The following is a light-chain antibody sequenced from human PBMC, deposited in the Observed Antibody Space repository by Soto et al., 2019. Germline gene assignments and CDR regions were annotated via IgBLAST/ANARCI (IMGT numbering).Light chain of an antibody. J-gene: IGLJ1*01. Sequence: SPLTQPSSVSGSAGQEITISCPGTSSDAGSYNLVSWYQQHRGKAPKPMIYEVTKRPSGVRARFSCSKSGNAASLTLSVLQAEDEAVYDCSSYVDSNMLLFGTGTKGTVL. CDR2: EVT. CDR1: SSDAGSYNL. CDR3: SSYVDSNMLL. V-gene: IGLV2-14*02.